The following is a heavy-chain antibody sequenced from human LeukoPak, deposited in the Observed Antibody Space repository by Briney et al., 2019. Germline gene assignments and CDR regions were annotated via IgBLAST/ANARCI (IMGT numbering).Heavy chain of an antibody. V-gene: IGHV4-30-4*01. CDR2: IYYSEST. J-gene: IGHJ6*02. CDR3: ARRSVVGPTGYFSYYGIDV. D-gene: IGHD1-26*01. CDR1: RGPVHSSDSY. Sequence: PSQTLSLTCTVSRGPVHSSDSYWSWIRQPPGKGLEWIGYIYYSESTYYNPSLKSRVTISVDMSKNQFSLELTSVTAADTAVYFCARRSVVGPTGYFSYYGIDVWGQGTTVTVSS.